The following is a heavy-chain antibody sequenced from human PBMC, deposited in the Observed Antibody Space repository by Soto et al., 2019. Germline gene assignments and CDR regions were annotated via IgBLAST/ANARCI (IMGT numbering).Heavy chain of an antibody. CDR1: GYTFTSYD. Sequence: GASVKVSCKASGYTFTSYDINWVRQATGQGLEWMGWMNPNSGNTGYAQKFQGRVTMTRNTSISTAYMELSSLRSEDTAVYYCASSYVGADYYHYMDVWGKGTTVTVSS. J-gene: IGHJ6*03. CDR3: ASSYVGADYYHYMDV. V-gene: IGHV1-8*01. D-gene: IGHD3-16*01. CDR2: MNPNSGNT.